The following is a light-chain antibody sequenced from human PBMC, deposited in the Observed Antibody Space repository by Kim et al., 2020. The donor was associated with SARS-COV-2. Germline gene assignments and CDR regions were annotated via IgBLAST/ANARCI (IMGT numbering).Light chain of an antibody. CDR3: QQYNSYPWT. Sequence: DIQMTQSPSTLSASVGDRVTITCRASQIISGWLAWYQQKPGKAPKLLIYKASSLESGVPSRFSGSGSGTEFTLTVSSLQPDDFATYYCQQYNSYPWTFGQGTKVDIK. CDR1: QIISGW. J-gene: IGKJ1*01. CDR2: KAS. V-gene: IGKV1-5*03.